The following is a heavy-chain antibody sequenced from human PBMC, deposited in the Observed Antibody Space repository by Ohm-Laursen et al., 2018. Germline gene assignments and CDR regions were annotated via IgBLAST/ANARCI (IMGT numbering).Heavy chain of an antibody. CDR3: ARGTLRQWLGEPDDAFDI. V-gene: IGHV3-13*01. D-gene: IGHD6-19*01. CDR2: IGTAGDT. J-gene: IGHJ3*02. CDR1: GFTFSSYE. Sequence: SLRLSCTASGFTFSSYEMHWVRQATGKGLEWVSAIGTAGDTYYPGSEKGRFTISRKNAKNSLNLQMNSLRAGDTAVYYCARGTLRQWLGEPDDAFDIWGQGAMVAVSS.